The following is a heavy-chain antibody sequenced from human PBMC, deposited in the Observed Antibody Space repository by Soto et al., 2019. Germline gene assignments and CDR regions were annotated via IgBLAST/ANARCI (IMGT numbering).Heavy chain of an antibody. J-gene: IGHJ4*02. CDR1: GFTFSSYA. CDR2: ISIRGGDE. D-gene: IGHD6-6*01. CDR3: ARGTIVARQHLDY. V-gene: IGHV3-30*03. Sequence: QVQLVESGGGVVQPGKSLRLSCAASGFTFSSYAMHWARQAPGKGLEWVTVISIRGGDEYYAESGRGRFTISRDDSKNTLYLQMDSLRVEDTAVYYCARGTIVARQHLDYWSQGTLVTVSS.